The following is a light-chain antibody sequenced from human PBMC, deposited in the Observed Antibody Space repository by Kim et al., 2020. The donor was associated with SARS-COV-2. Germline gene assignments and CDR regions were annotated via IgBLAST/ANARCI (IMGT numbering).Light chain of an antibody. CDR1: QSVLYSSNNKSY. Sequence: ATINCKSSQSVLYSSNNKSYLAGYQQKPGQPPKLLIYWASTRESGVPDRFSGSGSGTDFTLTISSLQAEDVAVYYCQQYYSTPPYTFGQGTKLEI. V-gene: IGKV4-1*01. CDR3: QQYYSTPPYT. J-gene: IGKJ2*01. CDR2: WAS.